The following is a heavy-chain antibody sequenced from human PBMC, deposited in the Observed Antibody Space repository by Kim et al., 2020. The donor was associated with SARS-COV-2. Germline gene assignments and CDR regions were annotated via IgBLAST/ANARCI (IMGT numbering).Heavy chain of an antibody. CDR1: GGSISSSSYY. Sequence: SETLSLTCTVSGGSISSSSYYWGWIRQPPGKGLEWIVSIYSSGSTSYNASLKSRVTISVDTSKHQFSLKLSSVTAADTAVYYCSRHALSYSGYVGFGAFDIWGQGTMVTVSS. CDR3: SRHALSYSGYVGFGAFDI. D-gene: IGHD5-12*01. J-gene: IGHJ3*02. CDR2: IYSSGST. V-gene: IGHV4-39*01.